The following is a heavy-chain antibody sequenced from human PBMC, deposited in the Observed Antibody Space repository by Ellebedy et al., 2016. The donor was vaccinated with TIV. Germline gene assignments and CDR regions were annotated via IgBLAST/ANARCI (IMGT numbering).Heavy chain of an antibody. CDR3: AKDHGRRGDYSYYYYYMDV. V-gene: IGHV3-30*18. D-gene: IGHD4-17*01. J-gene: IGHJ6*03. CDR2: ISYDGSNK. CDR1: GFTFSSYG. Sequence: GESLKISCAASGFTFSSYGMHWVRQAPGKGLEWVAVISYDGSNKYYADSVKGRFTISRDNSKNTLYLQMNSLRAEDTAVYYCAKDHGRRGDYSYYYYYMDVWGKGTTVTVSS.